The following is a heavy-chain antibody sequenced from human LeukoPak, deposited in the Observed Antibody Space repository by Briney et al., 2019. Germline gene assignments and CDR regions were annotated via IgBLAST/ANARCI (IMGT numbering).Heavy chain of an antibody. Sequence: GRSLRLSCAASRFSFEDFAMHWVRQAPGKGLEWVSGITWNGGTIGYADSVKGRFTISRDNAKNFLYLQMNSLRAEDTAVYYCARHAAAGKREHFDYWGQGTLVTVSS. CDR3: ARHAAAGKREHFDY. V-gene: IGHV3-9*01. J-gene: IGHJ4*02. CDR2: ITWNGGTI. D-gene: IGHD6-13*01. CDR1: RFSFEDFA.